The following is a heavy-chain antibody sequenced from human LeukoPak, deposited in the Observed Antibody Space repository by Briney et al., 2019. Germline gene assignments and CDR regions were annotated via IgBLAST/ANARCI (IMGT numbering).Heavy chain of an antibody. D-gene: IGHD6-19*01. CDR3: AKDGAQYSSGPECDP. V-gene: IGHV3-23*01. CDR2: ISHDGMNA. CDR1: GLHFSGTA. Sequence: GSLRLSCAASGLHFSGTAMSWVRQAPGKGLEWVSAISHDGMNAYYADSVKGRFTISRDNSKKTVSLEMSSLTAANTGVYYCAKDGAQYSSGPECDPRGQGALVTVSP. J-gene: IGHJ5*02.